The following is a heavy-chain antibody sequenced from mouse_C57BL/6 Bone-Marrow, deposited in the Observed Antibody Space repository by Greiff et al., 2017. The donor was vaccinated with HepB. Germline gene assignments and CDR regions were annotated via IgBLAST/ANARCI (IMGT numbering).Heavy chain of an antibody. V-gene: IGHV3-8*01. CDR2: ISYSGST. J-gene: IGHJ4*01. CDR3: ARYGYYYAMDY. CDR1: GYSITSDY. Sequence: EVHLVESGPGLAKPSQSLSLTCSVTGYSITSDYWNWIRQFPGNKLEYMGYISYSGSTYYNPSIKSRISITRDTSKNQYYPQLNSVTTEDTATYYCARYGYYYAMDYWGQGTSVTVSS.